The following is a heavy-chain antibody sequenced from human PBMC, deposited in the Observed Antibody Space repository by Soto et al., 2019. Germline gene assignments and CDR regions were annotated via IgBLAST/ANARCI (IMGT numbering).Heavy chain of an antibody. CDR1: GGSISSGGYY. Sequence: SETLSLTCTVSGGSISSGGYYWSWIRQHPGKGLEWIGYIYYSGSTYYNPSLKSRVTISVDTSKNQFSPKLSSVTAADTAVYYCARSSTSCYGAFDIWGQGTMVTVSS. V-gene: IGHV4-31*03. CDR2: IYYSGST. J-gene: IGHJ3*02. D-gene: IGHD2-2*01. CDR3: ARSSTSCYGAFDI.